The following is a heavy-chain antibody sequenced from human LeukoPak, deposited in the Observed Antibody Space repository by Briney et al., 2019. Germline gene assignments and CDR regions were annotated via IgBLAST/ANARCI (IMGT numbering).Heavy chain of an antibody. CDR2: IYYNGDT. CDR3: SREGYSCPNWFDT. Sequence: SETLSLTCTVSGGSISGSSYYWGWIRQPPGKGLEWVGSIYYNGDTYYNPSFKSRVSMSVDTAKNEISLILTSVTAADTAVYYCSREGYSCPNWFDTWGQGTMVIVSS. J-gene: IGHJ5*02. D-gene: IGHD4-11*01. V-gene: IGHV4-39*07. CDR1: GGSISGSSYY.